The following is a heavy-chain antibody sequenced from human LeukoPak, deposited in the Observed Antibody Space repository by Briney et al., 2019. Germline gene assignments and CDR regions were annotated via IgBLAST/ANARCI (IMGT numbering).Heavy chain of an antibody. D-gene: IGHD3-22*01. CDR2: VSGSADNT. J-gene: IGHJ4*02. CDR1: GFTVTSYA. CDR3: AKATYYYDSYGYNGVFEY. V-gene: IGHV3-23*01. Sequence: GGPLRLSCEASGFTVTSYAMSWVRQAPGKGLEWVSAVSGSADNTYYADSVKGRFTISRDSSKNTLYLQMNSLRAEDTAVYFCAKATYYYDSYGYNGVFEYWGQGSVLTVSS.